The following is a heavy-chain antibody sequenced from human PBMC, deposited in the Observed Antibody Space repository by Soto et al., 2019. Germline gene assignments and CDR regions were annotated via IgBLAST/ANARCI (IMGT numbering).Heavy chain of an antibody. J-gene: IGHJ6*02. CDR2: TYQSGSA. Sequence: QVQLQESGSGLVKPSQTLSLTCTVSGGSISSGGYSWTWIRQSPGKGLEWIGYTYQSGSAYYNPSLMSRVTISVDRSKNQFSLNLTSGTAADTAVYYCARDYYGMDVWGQGTTVTVSS. CDR1: GGSISSGGYS. CDR3: ARDYYGMDV. V-gene: IGHV4-30-2*06.